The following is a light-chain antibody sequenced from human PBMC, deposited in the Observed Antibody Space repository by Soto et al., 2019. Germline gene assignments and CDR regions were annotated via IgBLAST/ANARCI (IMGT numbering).Light chain of an antibody. CDR2: EVS. CDR1: SSDVGSYNL. J-gene: IGLJ1*01. V-gene: IGLV2-23*02. CDR3: CSYAGSSTFSYV. Sequence: QSVLTQPASVPGSPGQSITISCTGTSSDVGSYNLVSWYQQHPGKAPKLMIYEVSKRPSGVSNRFSGSKSGNTASLTISGLQAEDEADYYCCSYAGSSTFSYVFGTGTKVTV.